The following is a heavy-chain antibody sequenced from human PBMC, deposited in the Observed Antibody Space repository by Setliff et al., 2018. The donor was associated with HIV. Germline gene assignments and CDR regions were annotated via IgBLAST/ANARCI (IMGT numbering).Heavy chain of an antibody. CDR3: ARQFPPYHSGAHYSDL. CDR1: GGSFSGYY. J-gene: IGHJ5*02. Sequence: SETLSLTCAVYGGSFSGYYWSWIRQPPGKGLEWIGEIDHRGSTNYNPSLKSRVTISVDTSKNQFSLKVKSVTAADTAIYYCARQFPPYHSGAHYSDLWSQGTLVTVSS. CDR2: IDHRGST. V-gene: IGHV4-34*01. D-gene: IGHD6-19*01.